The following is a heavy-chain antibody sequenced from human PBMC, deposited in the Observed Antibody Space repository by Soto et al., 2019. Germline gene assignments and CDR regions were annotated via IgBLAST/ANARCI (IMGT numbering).Heavy chain of an antibody. CDR2: IYYSGST. V-gene: IGHV4-59*01. Sequence: SETLSLTCTVSGGSISSYYWSWIRQPPGKGLEWIGYIYYSGSTNHNPSLKSRVTISVDTSKNQFSLKLSSVTAADTAVYYCARTLGYSGYDCGYWGQGTLVTVSS. CDR3: ARTLGYSGYDCGY. CDR1: GGSISSYY. J-gene: IGHJ4*02. D-gene: IGHD5-12*01.